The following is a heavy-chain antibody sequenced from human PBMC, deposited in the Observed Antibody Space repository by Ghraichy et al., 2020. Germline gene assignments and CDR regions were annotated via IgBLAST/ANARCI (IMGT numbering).Heavy chain of an antibody. Sequence: SETLSLTCAVYGGSFSGYYWSWIRQPPGKGLEWIGEINHSGSTNYNPSLKSRVTISVDTSKNQFSLKLSSVTAADTAVYYCARGGRRDGSGWTHDAFDIWGQGTMVTVSS. J-gene: IGHJ3*02. D-gene: IGHD6-19*01. CDR3: ARGGRRDGSGWTHDAFDI. CDR1: GGSFSGYY. CDR2: INHSGST. V-gene: IGHV4-34*01.